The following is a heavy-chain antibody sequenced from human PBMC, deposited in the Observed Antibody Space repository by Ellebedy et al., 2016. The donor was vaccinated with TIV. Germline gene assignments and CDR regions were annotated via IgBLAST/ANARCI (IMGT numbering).Heavy chain of an antibody. CDR2: INPSGGST. D-gene: IGHD1-26*01. CDR3: ARDSIVRATPFYYYGMDV. Sequence: ASVKVSCKASGYTFTGYYMHWVRQAPGQGLEWMGIINPSGGSTNYAQKFQGRVTMTRDTSSSTLYMELSSLRSEDTAVYYCARDSIVRATPFYYYGMDVWGQGTTVTVSS. CDR1: GYTFTGYY. V-gene: IGHV1-46*01. J-gene: IGHJ6*02.